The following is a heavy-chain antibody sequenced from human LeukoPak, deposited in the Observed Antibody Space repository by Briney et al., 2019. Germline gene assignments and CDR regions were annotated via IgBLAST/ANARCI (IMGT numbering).Heavy chain of an antibody. CDR2: LYTNDNT. CDR3: ARGVVTDDYYMDV. V-gene: IGHV4-61*02. J-gene: IGHJ6*03. D-gene: IGHD2-21*02. Sequence: PSQTLSLTCTVSGGSISSGRYYWTWIRQPAGKGLEWIGRLYTNDNTNYNPSLESRVSISVDTSKSQFYLQLTSVTAAATAVYFCARGVVTDDYYMDVWGKGTTVIVSS. CDR1: GGSISSGRYY.